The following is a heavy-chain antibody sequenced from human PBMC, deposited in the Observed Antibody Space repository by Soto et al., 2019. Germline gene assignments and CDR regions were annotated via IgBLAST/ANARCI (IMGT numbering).Heavy chain of an antibody. Sequence: PGGSLILSCAASGFTLNNAWMSWVRQAPGKGLEWVGRIKGEADGGTTDYAAPVKGRITISRDHSKDTLYLRMNSLKTEDTAVYYCTTGLSNGYYNFDYWGQGTPVTVSS. V-gene: IGHV3-15*01. D-gene: IGHD3-22*01. J-gene: IGHJ4*02. CDR2: IKGEADGGTT. CDR3: TTGLSNGYYNFDY. CDR1: GFTLNNAW.